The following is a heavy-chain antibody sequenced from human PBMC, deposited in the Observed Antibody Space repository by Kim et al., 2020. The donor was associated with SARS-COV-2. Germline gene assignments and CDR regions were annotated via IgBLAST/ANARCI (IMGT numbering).Heavy chain of an antibody. J-gene: IGHJ6*02. CDR2: IRGKAYGGTT. Sequence: GGSLRLSCTASGFTFGDYAMSWFRQAPGKGLEWVGFIRGKAYGGTTEYAASVKGRFTISRDDSKSIAYLQMNSPKTEDTAVYYCTRDRRNYYYGRDVWGQGTTVSVSS. V-gene: IGHV3-49*03. CDR3: TRDRRNYYYGRDV. CDR1: GFTFGDYA.